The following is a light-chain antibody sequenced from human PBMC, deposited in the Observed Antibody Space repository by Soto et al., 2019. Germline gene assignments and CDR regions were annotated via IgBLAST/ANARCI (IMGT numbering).Light chain of an antibody. CDR1: QAIGTY. V-gene: IGKV1-39*01. J-gene: IGKJ1*01. CDR3: QQSHRSPPT. Sequence: DIQLTQSPSSLSVSVGDAITITCRASQAIGTYLGWFQQKPGKAPKLLIYLASTLETGVPSRFSGSGSGTYFTLTISRLQPEDFATYYCQQSHRSPPTFGQGTRVDLK. CDR2: LAS.